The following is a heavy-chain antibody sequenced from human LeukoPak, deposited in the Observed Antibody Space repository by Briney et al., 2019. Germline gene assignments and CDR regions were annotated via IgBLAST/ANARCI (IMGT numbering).Heavy chain of an antibody. J-gene: IGHJ4*02. CDR3: ARPRSGSGSAIGY. Sequence: SETLSPTCAVYGGSFSGYYWSWIRQPPGKGLEWIGEINHSGNTNYNPSLKSRVTISVDTSKDQFSLKLNSVTAADTAVYYCARPRSGSGSAIGYWGQGTLVTVSS. CDR2: INHSGNT. V-gene: IGHV4-34*01. CDR1: GGSFSGYY. D-gene: IGHD1-26*01.